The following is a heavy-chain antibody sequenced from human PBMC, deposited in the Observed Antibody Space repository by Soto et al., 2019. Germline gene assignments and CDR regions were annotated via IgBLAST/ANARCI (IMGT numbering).Heavy chain of an antibody. Sequence: QVQLVESGGGVVQPGRSLRLSCAASGFTFSSYGMHWVRQAPGKGLEWVAVISYDGSNKYYADSVKGRFTISRDNSKNMLYLQMNSLRAEDTAVYYCAKGGVMSYYYGMDVWGQGTTVTVSS. J-gene: IGHJ6*02. CDR2: ISYDGSNK. CDR1: GFTFSSYG. D-gene: IGHD2-21*01. V-gene: IGHV3-30*18. CDR3: AKGGVMSYYYGMDV.